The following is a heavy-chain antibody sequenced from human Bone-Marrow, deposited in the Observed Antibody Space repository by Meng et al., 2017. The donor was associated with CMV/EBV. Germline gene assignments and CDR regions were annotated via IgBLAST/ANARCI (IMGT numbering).Heavy chain of an antibody. CDR3: ARNYYDGSGYYYLFDY. CDR2: IYPGDSDT. J-gene: IGHJ4*02. CDR1: GYSFTRYW. V-gene: IGHV5-51*01. Sequence: GYSFTRYWIGWVGQLPGKGLEWMGIIYPGDSDTRYSPSFQGQVTISAGKSISTAYLQWSSLKASDTAMYYCARNYYDGSGYYYLFDYWGQGTLVTRLL. D-gene: IGHD3-22*01.